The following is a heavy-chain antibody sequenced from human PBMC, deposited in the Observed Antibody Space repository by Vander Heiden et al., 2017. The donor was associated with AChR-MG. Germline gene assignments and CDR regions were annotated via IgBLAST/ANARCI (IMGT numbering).Heavy chain of an antibody. CDR2: IDWDDDK. CDR3: ALIPRVRGVMAMDV. D-gene: IGHD3-10*01. V-gene: IGHV2-70*01. Sequence: QVTLRESGPALVKPTQTLTLTCTFSGFSLSTSGMCVSWIRQPPGKALEWLALIDWDDDKYYSTALKTRLTISKDTSKNQVVLTMTKMETLDTATYYSALIPRVRGVMAMDVWGKGTTVTISS. CDR1: GFSLSTSGMC. J-gene: IGHJ6*03.